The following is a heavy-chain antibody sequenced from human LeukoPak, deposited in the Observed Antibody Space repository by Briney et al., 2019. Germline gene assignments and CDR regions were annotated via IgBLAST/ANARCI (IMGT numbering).Heavy chain of an antibody. Sequence: GGSLRLSCAASGFSVNGNYWHWVRQAPGKAPQWISIIYNDGKTRYADSVRGRFTFSRDNSENTLYLQMDSLRAEDTAVYYCAGGDYPLSYWGQGSLVTVSS. V-gene: IGHV3-66*01. J-gene: IGHJ4*02. CDR2: IYNDGKT. D-gene: IGHD4-17*01. CDR1: GFSVNGNY. CDR3: AGGDYPLSY.